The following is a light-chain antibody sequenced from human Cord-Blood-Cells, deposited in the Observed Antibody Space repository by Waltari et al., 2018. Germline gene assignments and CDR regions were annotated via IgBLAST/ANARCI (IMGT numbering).Light chain of an antibody. CDR2: WAY. V-gene: IGKV4-1*01. CDR3: QQYYSTPYT. Sequence: VMTQSPDSLPVSLGERASITCKSCQGALYSTNNKYYLAWYQQKPGQPPKLLLYWAYTRVSGVADRFSGSGYGSVFTLATSSMQEEDVAVYYCQQYYSTPYTVGHGTKLEIK. CDR1: QGALYSTNNKYY. J-gene: IGKJ2*01.